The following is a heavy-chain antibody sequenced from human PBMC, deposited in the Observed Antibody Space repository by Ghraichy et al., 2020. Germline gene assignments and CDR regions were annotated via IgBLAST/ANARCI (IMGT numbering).Heavy chain of an antibody. D-gene: IGHD2-2*01. CDR2: IDPSGGST. Sequence: ASVKVSCKASGYTFTTYYMHWVRQVPGQGLEWMGIIDPSGGSTSYAQKFQGRVTMTRDTSTSTVYMELSSLRSEDTAVYYCASALGKGIVVVPASWGMDVWGQGTTVTVSS. V-gene: IGHV1-46*01. CDR3: ASALGKGIVVVPASWGMDV. J-gene: IGHJ6*02. CDR1: GYTFTTYY.